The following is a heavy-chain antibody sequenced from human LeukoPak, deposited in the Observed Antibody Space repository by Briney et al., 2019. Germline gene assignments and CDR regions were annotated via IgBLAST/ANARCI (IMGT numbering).Heavy chain of an antibody. D-gene: IGHD1-1*01. Sequence: SETLSLTCTLSGGPISNYQWSWIRQPPGKGLEWIGNIYYSGTANYNPSLKSRVIISVDTSKNQFSLKLSPVTAADTAVYYCARGRVSSSTWYSTYYYYFYMDVWGKGTTVTVSS. CDR3: ARGRVSSSTWYSTYYYYFYMDV. CDR2: IYYSGTA. J-gene: IGHJ6*03. CDR1: GGPISNYQ. V-gene: IGHV4-59*01.